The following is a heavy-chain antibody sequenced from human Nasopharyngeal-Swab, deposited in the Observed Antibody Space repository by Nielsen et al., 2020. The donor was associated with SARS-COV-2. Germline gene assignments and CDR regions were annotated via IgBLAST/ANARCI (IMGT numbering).Heavy chain of an antibody. V-gene: IGHV4-61*01. Sequence: SETLSLTCTVSGGSVSSGSYYWSWIRQPPGKGLEWIGYIYYSGSTNYNPSLKSRVTISVDTSKNQFSLKLSSVTAADTAVYYCASELLQYNWFDPWGQRTLVTVSS. CDR2: IYYSGST. CDR1: GGSVSSGSYY. D-gene: IGHD2-15*01. J-gene: IGHJ5*02. CDR3: ASELLQYNWFDP.